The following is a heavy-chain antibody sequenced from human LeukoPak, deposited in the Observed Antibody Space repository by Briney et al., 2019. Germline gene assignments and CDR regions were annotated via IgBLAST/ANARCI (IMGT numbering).Heavy chain of an antibody. D-gene: IGHD2-21*02. CDR2: ISSSGSTI. CDR3: ARAIVVVTAMSRSYYFDY. Sequence: GGSLRLSCAASGFTFSDYYMSWIRQAPGKGLEWASYISSSGSTIYYADSVKGRFTISRDNAKNSLYLQMNSLRAEDTAVYYCARAIVVVTAMSRSYYFDYWGQGTLVTVSS. CDR1: GFTFSDYY. J-gene: IGHJ4*02. V-gene: IGHV3-11*01.